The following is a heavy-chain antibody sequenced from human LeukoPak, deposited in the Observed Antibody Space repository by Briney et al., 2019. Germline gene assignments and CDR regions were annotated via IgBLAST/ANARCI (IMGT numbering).Heavy chain of an antibody. CDR1: GFTFSGYS. CDR2: ISESSSHT. J-gene: IGHJ6*02. CDR3: ARDRAVKARIGGMDV. D-gene: IGHD4-4*01. V-gene: IGHV3-21*06. Sequence: GGSLRLSCEASGFTFSGYSMNWVRQAPGKGLEWVSYISESSSHTYNADSVKGRFTISRDNAKNSLYLQMNSLRVEDTGIYYCARDRAVKARIGGMDVWGQGTTVIVSS.